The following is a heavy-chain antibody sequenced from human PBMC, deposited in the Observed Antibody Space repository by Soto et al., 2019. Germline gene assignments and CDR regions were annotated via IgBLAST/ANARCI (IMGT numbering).Heavy chain of an antibody. V-gene: IGHV3-23*01. CDR2: ISGSGGST. D-gene: IGHD3-3*01. J-gene: IGHJ5*01. CDR1: GFTFSMFA. CDR3: AKERNFWSGTAGFDS. Sequence: GGSLRLSCVGSGFTFSMFAMSWVRQAPGKGLEWISSISGSGGSTYYADSVKGRVTVSRDNSKTTVFLQMNSLRTEDTAVYFCAKERNFWSGTAGFDSWGQGSPVTVSS.